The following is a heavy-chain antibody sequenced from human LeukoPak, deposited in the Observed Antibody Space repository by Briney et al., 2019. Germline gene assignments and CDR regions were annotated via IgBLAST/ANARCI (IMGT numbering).Heavy chain of an antibody. CDR3: ARQVVTGYFDF. J-gene: IGHJ4*02. CDR1: GFTFSSYA. D-gene: IGHD2-21*02. V-gene: IGHV4-59*08. Sequence: GSLRLSCAASGFTFSSYAMSWIRQPPGKGLEWIGYIYYSGSTNYNPSLKSRVTISVDTSKNQFSLRLSSVTAADTAVYYCARQVVTGYFDFWGQGTLVTVSS. CDR2: IYYSGST.